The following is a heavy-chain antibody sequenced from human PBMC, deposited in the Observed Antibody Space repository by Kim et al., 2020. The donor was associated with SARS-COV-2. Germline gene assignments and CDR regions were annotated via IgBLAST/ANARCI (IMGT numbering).Heavy chain of an antibody. D-gene: IGHD6-13*01. CDR2: IYHSGST. J-gene: IGHJ6*02. Sequence: SETLSLTCAVSGGSISSSNWWSWVRQPPGKGLEWIGEIYHSGSTNYNPSLKSRVTISVDKSKNQFSLKLSSVTAADTAVYYCARDQAAAGTDYYGMDVWGQGTTVTVSS. CDR3: ARDQAAAGTDYYGMDV. V-gene: IGHV4-4*02. CDR1: GGSISSSNW.